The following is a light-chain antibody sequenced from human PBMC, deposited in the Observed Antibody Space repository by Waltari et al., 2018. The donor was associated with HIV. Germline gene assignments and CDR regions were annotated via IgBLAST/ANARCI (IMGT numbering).Light chain of an antibody. Sequence: QSALTQPASVSGSPGQSITISCTGTSSDVGGYNYVSWYQQHPGKAPKVMIYDVSKRPSGVSDRLSGSKSGNTASLTISGLQAEDEADYYCCSYVGSSTWVFGGGTKLTVL. CDR2: DVS. CDR3: CSYVGSSTWV. CDR1: SSDVGGYNY. V-gene: IGLV2-23*02. J-gene: IGLJ3*02.